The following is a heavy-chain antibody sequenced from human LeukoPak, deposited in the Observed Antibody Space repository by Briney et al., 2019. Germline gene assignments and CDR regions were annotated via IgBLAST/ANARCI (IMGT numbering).Heavy chain of an antibody. J-gene: IGHJ6*02. CDR1: GFTFDDYA. CDR3: ARDRMIVARLMDV. CDR2: INSDGSST. Sequence: GGSLRLSCAASGFTFDDYAMHWVRQAPGKGLVWVSRINSDGSSTSYADSVKGRFTISRDNAKNTLYLQMNSLRAENTAVYYCARDRMIVARLMDVWGQGTTVTVSS. V-gene: IGHV3-74*01. D-gene: IGHD3-22*01.